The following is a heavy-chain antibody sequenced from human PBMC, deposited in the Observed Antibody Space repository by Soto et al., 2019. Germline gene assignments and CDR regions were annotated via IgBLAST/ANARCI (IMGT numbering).Heavy chain of an antibody. CDR2: INPSGDIT. Sequence: EEQLLESGGGLVQPGGSLRLSCAASGLTFSRYAMSWFRQAPGKGLEWFSIINPSGDITYYGDSVKGRFTISRDNSKNTLSLQMNSLRAEDTAVYYCAKSLGPSALTTYYFDYRGQGTLVTVSS. D-gene: IGHD4-17*01. CDR1: GLTFSRYA. CDR3: AKSLGPSALTTYYFDY. J-gene: IGHJ4*02. V-gene: IGHV3-23*01.